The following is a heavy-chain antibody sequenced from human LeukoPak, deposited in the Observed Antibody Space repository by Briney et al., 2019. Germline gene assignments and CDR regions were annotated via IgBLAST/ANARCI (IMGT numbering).Heavy chain of an antibody. D-gene: IGHD3-3*01. J-gene: IGHJ4*02. CDR1: GGSFSGYY. Sequence: SETLSLTCAVYGGSFSGYYWSWIRQPPGKGLEWIGEINHSGSTNYNPSLKSRVTISVDTSKSQFSLKLSSVTAADTAVYYCARGSTRYYDFWSGYLGFDYWGQGTLVTVSS. V-gene: IGHV4-34*01. CDR2: INHSGST. CDR3: ARGSTRYYDFWSGYLGFDY.